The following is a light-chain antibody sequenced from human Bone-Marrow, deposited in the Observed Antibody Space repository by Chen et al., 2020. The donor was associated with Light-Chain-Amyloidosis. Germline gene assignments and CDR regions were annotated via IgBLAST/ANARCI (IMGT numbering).Light chain of an antibody. CDR3: QSADSSGTYEVI. CDR2: RDT. V-gene: IGLV3-25*03. Sequence: SYELTQPPSVSVSPGQTGRITCSGDDLPTKYAYWYQQKPGQSPVLVIHRDTERPSGISERFSCSSSGTTATLTISGVQAEDKADYHCQSADSSGTYEVIFGGGTKLTVL. J-gene: IGLJ2*01. CDR1: DLPTKY.